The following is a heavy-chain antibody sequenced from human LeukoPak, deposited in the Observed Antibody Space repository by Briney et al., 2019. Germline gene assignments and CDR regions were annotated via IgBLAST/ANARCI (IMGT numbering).Heavy chain of an antibody. CDR2: INPNSGGT. V-gene: IGHV1-2*02. CDR1: GYTFTGYY. Sequence: GASVKVSCKASGYTFTGYYMHWVRQAPGQGLEWMGWINPNSGGTNYAQKFQGRVTMTRDTSISTAYMELSRLRSDDTAVYYCARGVNYVWGSYRLDYWGQGTLVTVSS. J-gene: IGHJ4*02. D-gene: IGHD3-16*02. CDR3: ARGVNYVWGSYRLDY.